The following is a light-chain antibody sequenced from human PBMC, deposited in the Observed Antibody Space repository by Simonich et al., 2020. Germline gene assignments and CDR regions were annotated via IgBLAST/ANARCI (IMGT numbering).Light chain of an antibody. CDR1: QSVSSSY. J-gene: IGKJ5*01. CDR3: QQRSNWPPIT. CDR2: DAS. Sequence: EIVLTQSPGTLSLSPGERATLSCRASQSVSSSYLAWYQQKPDQAPRLLIYDASNRATGIPARFSGSGSGTDFTLTISSLEPEDFAVYYCQQRSNWPPITFGQGTRLEIK. V-gene: IGKV3D-20*02.